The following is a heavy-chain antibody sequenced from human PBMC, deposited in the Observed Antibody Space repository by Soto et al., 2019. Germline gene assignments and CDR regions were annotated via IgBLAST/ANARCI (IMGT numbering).Heavy chain of an antibody. Sequence: QVQLVQSGAEVKKPGASVKVSCKASGYTFTSFGISWVRQAPGQGLEWMGWISAYIGNTNYAENLQGRVTMTTASSTITAYMVPRSLTSDDTAVYYCATAHPGGTDAFNILRQGTMVTVSS. V-gene: IGHV1-18*01. CDR2: ISAYIGNT. D-gene: IGHD2-8*02. CDR3: ATAHPGGTDAFNI. J-gene: IGHJ3*02. CDR1: GYTFTSFG.